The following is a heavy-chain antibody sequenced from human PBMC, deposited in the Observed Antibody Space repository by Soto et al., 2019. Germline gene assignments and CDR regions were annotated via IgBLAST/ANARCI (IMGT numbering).Heavy chain of an antibody. V-gene: IGHV4-38-2*01. CDR3: ARTTRYSYGSGPFDY. Sequence: PSETLSLTCAVSDYSISSGYYWGWIRQPPGKGLEWIGSIYHSGSTYYNPSLKSRVTISVDTSKNQFSLKLSSVTAADTAVYYCARTTRYSYGSGPFDYWGQGTLVTVSS. CDR2: IYHSGST. D-gene: IGHD3-10*01. CDR1: DYSISSGYY. J-gene: IGHJ4*02.